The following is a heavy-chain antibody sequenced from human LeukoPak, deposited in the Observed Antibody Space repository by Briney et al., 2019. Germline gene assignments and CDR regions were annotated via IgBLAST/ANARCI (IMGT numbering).Heavy chain of an antibody. D-gene: IGHD4/OR15-4a*01. CDR2: IIPIFGIA. CDR3: AREVRANYGDYYYGMDV. CDR1: GGTFSSYA. V-gene: IGHV1-69*10. Sequence: VKVFCKASGGTFSSYAISWVRRAPGQGLEWMGRIIPIFGIANYAQKFQGRVTITADKSTSTAYMELSSLRSEDTAVYYCAREVRANYGDYYYGMDVWGQGTTVTVSS. J-gene: IGHJ6*02.